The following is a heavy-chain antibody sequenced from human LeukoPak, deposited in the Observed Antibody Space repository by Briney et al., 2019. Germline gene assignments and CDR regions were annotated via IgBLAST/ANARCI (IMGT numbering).Heavy chain of an antibody. CDR3: ARGVVAATAVAFDI. V-gene: IGHV3-21*01. Sequence: GGSLRLSCAASGFXFSSYSMNWVRQAPGKGLEWISSISSSSSYIYYADSVKGRFTISRDNAKNSLYLQMNSLRAEDTAVYYCARGVVAATAVAFDIWGQGTMVTVSS. CDR1: GFXFSSYS. D-gene: IGHD2-15*01. J-gene: IGHJ3*02. CDR2: ISSSSSYI.